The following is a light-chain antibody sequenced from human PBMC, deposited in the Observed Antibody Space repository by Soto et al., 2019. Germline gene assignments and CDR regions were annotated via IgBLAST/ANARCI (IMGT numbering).Light chain of an antibody. V-gene: IGKV3-15*01. J-gene: IGKJ1*01. CDR1: QSVSNK. Sequence: EIVMTQFPATLSVSPGERATLSCRASQSVSNKLVWYQQKAGQAPRLLIYAASTRATGIPARFSGSGSGTEFTLTISSLQSEDFAVYYCQHYNNWPPWTFGQGTKVEIK. CDR3: QHYNNWPPWT. CDR2: AAS.